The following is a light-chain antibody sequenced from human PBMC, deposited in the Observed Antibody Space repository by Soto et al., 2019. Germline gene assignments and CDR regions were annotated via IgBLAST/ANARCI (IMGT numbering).Light chain of an antibody. Sequence: QSVLTQPPSVSAAPGQKVTISCSGSSSNIGGNSVSWYQQLPGTAPKLLIYDDNKRPPGLPDRFSGSKSGTSATLGITGFQTGDEADYYCGSWDSSMSAYVFGTGTKVTVL. V-gene: IGLV1-51*01. J-gene: IGLJ1*01. CDR1: SSNIGGNS. CDR3: GSWDSSMSAYV. CDR2: DDN.